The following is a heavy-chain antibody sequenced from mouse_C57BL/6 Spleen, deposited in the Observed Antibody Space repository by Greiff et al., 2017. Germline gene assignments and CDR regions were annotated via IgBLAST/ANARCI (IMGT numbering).Heavy chain of an antibody. V-gene: IGHV5-9*01. J-gene: IGHJ1*03. CDR1: GFTFSSYT. Sequence: EVKLVESGGGLVKPGGSLKLSCAASGFTFSSYTMSWVRQTPEKRLEWVATISGGGGNTSYPDSVKGRFTISRDNAKNTLYLQMSSLRSEDTALYYCARGGTTVVAKPPTEVWGTGTTVTVSS. D-gene: IGHD1-1*01. CDR2: ISGGGGNT. CDR3: ARGGTTVVAKPPTEV.